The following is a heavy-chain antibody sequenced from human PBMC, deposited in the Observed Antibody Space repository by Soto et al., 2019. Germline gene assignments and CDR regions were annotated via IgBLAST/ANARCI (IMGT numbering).Heavy chain of an antibody. CDR1: GYSFTSYW. Sequence: PGESLKISCKGSGYSFTSYWISWVRQMPGKGLEWMGRIDPSDSYTNYSPSFQGHVTISADKSISTAYLQWSSLKASDTAMYYCARSRRGAYSSGWYSPSGYYNYGIXVWGQGTKVTVSS. V-gene: IGHV5-10-1*01. CDR2: IDPSDSYT. CDR3: ARSRRGAYSSGWYSPSGYYNYGIXV. D-gene: IGHD6-19*01. J-gene: IGHJ6*02.